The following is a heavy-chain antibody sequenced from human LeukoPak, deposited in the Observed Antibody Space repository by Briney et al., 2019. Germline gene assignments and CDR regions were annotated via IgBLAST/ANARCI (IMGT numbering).Heavy chain of an antibody. CDR1: GGSISNYY. D-gene: IGHD6-19*01. J-gene: IGHJ4*02. V-gene: IGHV4-4*07. CDR3: ARTSGWYFVG. Sequence: PSETLSLTCSVSGGSISNYYWTWIRQPAGKGLECIGSINTSGSTDYNPTLKSRVTMSVDTSKNQFSLTLNSVTAADTAVYFCARTSGWYFVGWGQGTLVTVSS. CDR2: INTSGST.